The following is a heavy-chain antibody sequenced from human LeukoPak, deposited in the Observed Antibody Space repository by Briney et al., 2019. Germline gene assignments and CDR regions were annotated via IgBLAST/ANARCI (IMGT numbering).Heavy chain of an antibody. CDR2: IYTSGST. D-gene: IGHD2-2*02. Sequence: SETLSLTCTVSGGSISSYYWSWIWQPAGKGLEWIGRIYTSGSTNYNPSLKSRVTISVDTSKNQFSLKLSSVTAADTAVYYCAGTDIVVVPAAISYYYYYMDVWGKGTTVTVSS. J-gene: IGHJ6*03. CDR3: AGTDIVVVPAAISYYYYYMDV. V-gene: IGHV4-4*07. CDR1: GGSISSYY.